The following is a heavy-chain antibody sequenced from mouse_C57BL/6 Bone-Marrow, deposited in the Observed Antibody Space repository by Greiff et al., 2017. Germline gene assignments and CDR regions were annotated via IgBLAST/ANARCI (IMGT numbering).Heavy chain of an antibody. CDR1: GFTFSSYA. Sequence: EVNLVESGEGLVKPGGSLKLSCAASGFTFSSYAMSWVRQTPEQRLEWVAYISSGGDYIYYADTVKGRFTISRDNARNTLYLQMSSLKSEDTAMYYCTREGALRGFAYWGQGTLVTVSA. V-gene: IGHV5-9-1*02. J-gene: IGHJ3*01. D-gene: IGHD1-1*01. CDR3: TREGALRGFAY. CDR2: ISSGGDYI.